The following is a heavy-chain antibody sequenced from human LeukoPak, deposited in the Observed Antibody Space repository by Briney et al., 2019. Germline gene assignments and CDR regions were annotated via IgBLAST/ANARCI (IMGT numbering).Heavy chain of an antibody. Sequence: SETLSLTCTVSGDSFSSVTDYWAWIRQPPGKGLEWIASGDYSGGTYYNPSLESRVAISADMSKNQFSLKLTSVTGADTAVYYCAGERGEEYSSGWYRRNYFDNWGQGIRVTVSS. J-gene: IGHJ4*02. CDR2: GDYSGGT. D-gene: IGHD6-19*01. CDR1: GDSFSSVTDY. V-gene: IGHV4-39*07. CDR3: AGERGEEYSSGWYRRNYFDN.